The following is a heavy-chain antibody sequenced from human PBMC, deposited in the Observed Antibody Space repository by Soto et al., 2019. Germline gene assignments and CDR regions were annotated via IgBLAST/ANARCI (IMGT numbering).Heavy chain of an antibody. CDR3: ARRIRGTYYYDSSGYPNGGYLDY. V-gene: IGHV4-39*01. CDR2: IYYSGST. Sequence: QLQLQESGPGLVKPSETLSLTCTVSGGSISSSSYYWGWIRQPPGKGLEWLGSIYYSGSTYYNPSLKSRVTISVDTSKNQFSLKLSSVTAADTAVYYCARRIRGTYYYDSSGYPNGGYLDYWGQGTLVTVSS. D-gene: IGHD3-22*01. CDR1: GGSISSSSYY. J-gene: IGHJ4*02.